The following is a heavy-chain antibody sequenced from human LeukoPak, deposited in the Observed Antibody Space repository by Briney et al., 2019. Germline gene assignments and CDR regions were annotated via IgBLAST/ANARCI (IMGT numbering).Heavy chain of an antibody. CDR2: ISGSGGST. Sequence: GGSLRLSCAASGFTFSSYAMSWVRQAPGKGLEWVSAISGSGGSTYYADSVKGRFTISRDNSKNTLYLQMNSLRAEDTAVYYCAKDPHSTSCLYYFDYWGQGTLVTVSS. CDR3: AKDPHSTSCLYYFDY. J-gene: IGHJ4*02. V-gene: IGHV3-23*01. D-gene: IGHD2-2*01. CDR1: GFTFSSYA.